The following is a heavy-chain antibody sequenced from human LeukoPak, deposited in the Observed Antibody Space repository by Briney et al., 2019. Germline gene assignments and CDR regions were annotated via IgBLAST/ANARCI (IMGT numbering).Heavy chain of an antibody. V-gene: IGHV3-11*01. CDR2: ISGRGSSI. J-gene: IGHJ4*02. CDR1: GFTFSDSF. D-gene: IGHD4-17*01. CDR3: AKGRGTTKSAY. Sequence: GGSLRLSCAASGFTFSDSFMSWIRQAPGKGLEWVSYISGRGSSIYYIDSVKGRFTISRDNAKNSLYPQMNSLRAEDTAVHYCAKGRGTTKSAYWGQGTLVTVSS.